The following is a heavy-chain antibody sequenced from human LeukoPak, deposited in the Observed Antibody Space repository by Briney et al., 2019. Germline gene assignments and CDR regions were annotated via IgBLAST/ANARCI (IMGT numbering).Heavy chain of an antibody. CDR1: GYTFTTSW. V-gene: IGHV5-51*01. Sequence: GESLKISCKTSGYTFTTSWIAWVRQMPGKGLEWMGIMYPSDSDTRYNPSFQGHFTISADKSVSTAYLQWSSLKASDTAMYYCARLGTSTNYYFDYWGQGTLVTVSS. CDR3: ARLGTSTNYYFDY. J-gene: IGHJ4*02. CDR2: MYPSDSDT. D-gene: IGHD2-2*01.